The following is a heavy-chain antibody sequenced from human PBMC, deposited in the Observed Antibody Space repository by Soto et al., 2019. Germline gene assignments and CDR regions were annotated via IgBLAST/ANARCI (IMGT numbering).Heavy chain of an antibody. CDR2: INGGFGNT. Sequence: GASVKVSCKASGYTFSAYTLHWIRQAPGQGLEWMGWINGGFGNTKYSPNFQGRVSITRDTSASTAYMELSSLRYEDTAIYYCARERGAAAGARWFDPWGQGTPVTVSS. V-gene: IGHV1-3*01. J-gene: IGHJ5*02. D-gene: IGHD6-13*01. CDR1: GYTFSAYT. CDR3: ARERGAAAGARWFDP.